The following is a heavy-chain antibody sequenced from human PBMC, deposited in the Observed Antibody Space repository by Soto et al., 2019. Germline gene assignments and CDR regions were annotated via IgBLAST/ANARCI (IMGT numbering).Heavy chain of an antibody. D-gene: IGHD2-2*02. CDR1: GGTLSSYA. CDR2: IIPIFGTA. CDR3: ARVSGLLYGAGRYYFDY. V-gene: IGHV1-69*13. Sequence: GASVKVTCKASGGTLSSYAISWVRQAPGQGLEWMGGIIPIFGTANYAQKFQGRVTITADESTSTAYMELSSLRSEDTAVYYCARVSGLLYGAGRYYFDYWGQGTLVTVSS. J-gene: IGHJ4*02.